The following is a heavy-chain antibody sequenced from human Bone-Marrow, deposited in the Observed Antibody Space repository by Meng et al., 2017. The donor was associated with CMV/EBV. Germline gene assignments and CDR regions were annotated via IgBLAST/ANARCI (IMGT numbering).Heavy chain of an antibody. V-gene: IGHV3-21*01. D-gene: IGHD3-10*01. J-gene: IGHJ6*02. CDR1: EITFSNYS. CDR3: ARDRLWFGELRGPYGGMDV. CDR2: ISSISNYI. Sequence: GGSLRLSCEASEITFSNYSMNWVRQAPGKGLEWVSSISSISNYIYYADSLKGRFTISRDNAKNSLYLQMNGLRAEDTAVYYCARDRLWFGELRGPYGGMDVWGQGTTVTVSS.